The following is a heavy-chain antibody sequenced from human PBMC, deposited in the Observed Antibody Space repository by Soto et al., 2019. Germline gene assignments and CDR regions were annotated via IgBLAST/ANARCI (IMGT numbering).Heavy chain of an antibody. D-gene: IGHD5-12*01. J-gene: IGHJ4*02. CDR3: TRRGPRGYDY. Sequence: PGGSLRLSCTASGFTFGDYAMSWVRQAPGKGLEWVGFIRSKAYGGTTEYAASVKGRFTISRDDSKSIAYLQMNSLKTEDTAVYYCTRRGPRGYDYWGQGTLVTVSS. CDR1: GFTFGDYA. V-gene: IGHV3-49*04. CDR2: IRSKAYGGTT.